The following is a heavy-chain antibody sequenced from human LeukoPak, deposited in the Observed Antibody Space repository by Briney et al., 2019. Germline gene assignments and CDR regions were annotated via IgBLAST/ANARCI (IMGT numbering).Heavy chain of an antibody. CDR1: GYTFTSYH. CDR3: ARTPYSSSWYVQGYFQH. Sequence: ASVKVSCKASGYTFTSYHMHWVRQAPGQGLEWMGIINPSGGTTNYAQKFRGRVTMTRDMSTSTAYMELSSLRSEDTAVYYCARTPYSSSWYVQGYFQHWGQGTLVTVSS. D-gene: IGHD6-13*01. CDR2: INPSGGTT. V-gene: IGHV1-46*01. J-gene: IGHJ1*01.